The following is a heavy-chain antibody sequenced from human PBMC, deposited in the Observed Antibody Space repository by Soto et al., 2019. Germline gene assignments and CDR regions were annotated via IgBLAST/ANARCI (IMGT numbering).Heavy chain of an antibody. CDR3: ARQRTTVVTQAYFDY. CDR1: GESISSSSYY. Sequence: SETLSLTCIVSGESISSSSYYWGWIRQPPGKGLGWIGSIYYSGRTYYNPSFKSRVTISIDTSKNQFSLKLSSVTATDTAVYYCARQRTTVVTQAYFDYWGQGALVTVSS. D-gene: IGHD2-21*02. CDR2: IYYSGRT. J-gene: IGHJ4*02. V-gene: IGHV4-39*01.